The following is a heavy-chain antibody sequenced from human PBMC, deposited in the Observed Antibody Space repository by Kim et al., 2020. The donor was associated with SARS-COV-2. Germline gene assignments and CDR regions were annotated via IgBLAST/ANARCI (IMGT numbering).Heavy chain of an antibody. J-gene: IGHJ6*02. CDR2: INAGNGNT. D-gene: IGHD3-3*01. V-gene: IGHV1-3*01. Sequence: ASVKVSCKASGYTFTSYAMHWVRQAPGQRLEWMGWINAGNGNTKYSQKFQGRVTITRDTSASTAYMELSSLRSEDTAVYYCAIRRRSGYDFWSGYAWDVWGQGTTVTVSS. CDR1: GYTFTSYA. CDR3: AIRRRSGYDFWSGYAWDV.